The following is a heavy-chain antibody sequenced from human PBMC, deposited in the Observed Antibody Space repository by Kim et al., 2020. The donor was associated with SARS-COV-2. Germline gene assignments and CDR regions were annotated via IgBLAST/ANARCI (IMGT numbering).Heavy chain of an antibody. CDR3: ARVRSSRFIIFYYYGMDV. Sequence: SETLSLTCAVYGVSFSGYYWSWIRQPPGKGLEWIGEINHSGSTNYNPSLKSRVTISVDTSKNQFSLKLSSVTAADTAVYYCARVRSSRFIIFYYYGMDVWGQGTTVTVSS. CDR2: INHSGST. V-gene: IGHV4-34*01. J-gene: IGHJ6*02. D-gene: IGHD6-13*01. CDR1: GVSFSGYY.